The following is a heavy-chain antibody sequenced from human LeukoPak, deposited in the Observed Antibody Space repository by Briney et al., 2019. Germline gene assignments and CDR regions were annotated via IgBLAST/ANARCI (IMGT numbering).Heavy chain of an antibody. D-gene: IGHD5-24*01. CDR3: ARTASDGSIDY. J-gene: IGHJ4*02. CDR2: IYYSGST. Sequence: SETLSLTCTVSGGSISSYYWSWIRQPPGKGLEWVGYIYYSGSTNYNPSLKSRVTISVDTSRNQFSLKLSSVTAADTAVYYCARTASDGSIDYWGQGTLVTVSS. CDR1: GGSISSYY. V-gene: IGHV4-59*01.